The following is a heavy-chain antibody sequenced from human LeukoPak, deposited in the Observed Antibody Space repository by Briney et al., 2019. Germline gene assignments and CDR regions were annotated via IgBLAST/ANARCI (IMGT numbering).Heavy chain of an antibody. CDR3: ARDSGYDYYFDY. J-gene: IGHJ4*02. D-gene: IGHD5-12*01. V-gene: IGHV3-23*01. CDR2: ISGSGGST. CDR1: GFTFSSYA. Sequence: GGSLRLSCAASGFTFSSYAMSWVRQAPGKGLEWVSAISGSGGSTYYADSVKGRFTISRDNSKNTLYLQMNSLRAEDTAVYYCARDSGYDYYFDYWGQGTLVTVSS.